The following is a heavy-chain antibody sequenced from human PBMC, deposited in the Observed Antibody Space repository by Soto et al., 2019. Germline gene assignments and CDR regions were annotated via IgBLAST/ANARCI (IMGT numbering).Heavy chain of an antibody. CDR3: AHRVYDRRSSWDVGFFDY. V-gene: IGHV2-5*02. J-gene: IGHJ4*03. Sequence: QITLKESGPTLVKPTQTLTLTCTFSGFSLSTSGVGVGWIRQPPGKALEWLAVIYWDDDKRYSPSLRSRLTLTKDSPKNQVVLTMTNMDPMDTATYYCAHRVYDRRSSWDVGFFDYWGHGTLVTVSS. CDR1: GFSLSTSGVG. D-gene: IGHD3-22*01. CDR2: IYWDDDK.